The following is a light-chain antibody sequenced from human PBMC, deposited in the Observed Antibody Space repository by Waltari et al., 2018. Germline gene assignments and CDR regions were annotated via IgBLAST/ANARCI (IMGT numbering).Light chain of an antibody. Sequence: EIVMTQSPATLSVSPGERATLSCRPSQSVTSKLAWFQQKTGQAPRLLIYGASAMATGIPPMFSARVYVTEFTLNISSLQADDVAVYYCLQYSNWPPLPFGGGTKVEIK. CDR3: LQYSNWPPLP. CDR1: QSVTSK. V-gene: IGKV3-15*01. J-gene: IGKJ4*01. CDR2: GAS.